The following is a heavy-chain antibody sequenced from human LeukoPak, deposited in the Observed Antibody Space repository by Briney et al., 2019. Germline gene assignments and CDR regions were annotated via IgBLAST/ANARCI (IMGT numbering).Heavy chain of an antibody. D-gene: IGHD1-1*01. CDR1: GFTFSDYY. CDR2: ISSGSGSTI. V-gene: IGHV3-11*04. CDR3: ARSWVPPFDI. Sequence: GGSLRLSCAASGFTFSDYYKSWIRQAPGKGLEWVSYISSGSGSTIYYADSVKGRFTISRDNAKNSLYLQMNSLRAEDTAVYYCARSWVPPFDIWGQGTMVTVSS. J-gene: IGHJ3*02.